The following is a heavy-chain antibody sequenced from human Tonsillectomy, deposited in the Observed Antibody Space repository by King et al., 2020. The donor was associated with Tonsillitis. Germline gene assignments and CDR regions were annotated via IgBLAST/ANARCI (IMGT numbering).Heavy chain of an antibody. V-gene: IGHV3-23*04. CDR3: AKHRAGSGTYFSSAFDI. J-gene: IGHJ3*02. Sequence: VQLVESGGGLVQPGGSLRLSCAASEFTFSSYAMSWVRQAPGKGLEWVSGISGGGTYYADSVKGRFTISRDNAKNSLYLQMNSLTAEDTALCYCAKHRAGSGTYFSSAFDIWGQGTVVIVSS. CDR2: ISGGGT. D-gene: IGHD1-26*01. CDR1: EFTFSSYA.